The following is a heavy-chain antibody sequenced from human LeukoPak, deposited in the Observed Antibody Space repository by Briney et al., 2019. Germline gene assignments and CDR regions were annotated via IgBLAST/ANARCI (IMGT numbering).Heavy chain of an antibody. V-gene: IGHV1-18*01. CDR1: GYTFMSHG. Sequence: ASVKVSCKAYGYTFMSHGISWVRQAPGQGLEWMGWISGSSSNTNYAQRLQGRVTMTTDTSTTTAYMELRSLRSDDTAVYYCARDGFSATAFDYWGQGTLVTVSS. CDR3: ARDGFSATAFDY. D-gene: IGHD5-12*01. CDR2: ISGSSSNT. J-gene: IGHJ4*02.